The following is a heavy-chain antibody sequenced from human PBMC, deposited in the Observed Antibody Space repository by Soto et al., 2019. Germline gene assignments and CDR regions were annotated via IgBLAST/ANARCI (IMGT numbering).Heavy chain of an antibody. V-gene: IGHV1-69*19. CDR2: ISPMFGAA. CDR1: GGTFNTYA. CDR3: AREVQVHTPAFVY. J-gene: IGHJ4*02. Sequence: QVQLVQSGAEMKKPGSSVKVSCQSSGGTFNTYAMNWVRQAPGQGPEWMGDISPMFGAANYAPKFQGRVTSTADESTGTSYMQLSSLTSEDTALYICAREVQVHTPAFVYWGQGTLVTVS. D-gene: IGHD3-10*01.